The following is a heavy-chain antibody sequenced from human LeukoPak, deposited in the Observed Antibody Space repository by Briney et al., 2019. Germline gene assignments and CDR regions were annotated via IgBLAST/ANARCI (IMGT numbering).Heavy chain of an antibody. D-gene: IGHD3-9*01. CDR2: ISGGGAST. V-gene: IGHV3-23*01. J-gene: IGHJ6*03. CDR3: AKVGSQILTGHPYYYMDV. CDR1: GFTFSSYA. Sequence: GGSLRLSCAASGFTFSSYAMTWVRQAPGKGLEWVSGISGGGASTYYADSVKGRFIISRDNSKNTLYLQMNSLRAEDTAVYNCAKVGSQILTGHPYYYMDVWGKGTTVTISS.